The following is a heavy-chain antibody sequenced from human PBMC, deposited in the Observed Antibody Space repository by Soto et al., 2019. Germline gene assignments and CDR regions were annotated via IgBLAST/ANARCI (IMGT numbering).Heavy chain of an antibody. CDR2: INPNSGGT. CDR1: GYTFTGYY. D-gene: IGHD3-22*01. CDR3: ARDPRMYYYDSSGYFGGMDV. Sequence: ASVKVSCKASGYTFTGYYMHWVRQAPGQGLEWMGWINPNSGGTNYAQKFQGWVTMTRDTSISTACMELSRLRSDDTAVYYCARDPRMYYYDSSGYFGGMDVWGQGTTVTVSS. J-gene: IGHJ6*02. V-gene: IGHV1-2*04.